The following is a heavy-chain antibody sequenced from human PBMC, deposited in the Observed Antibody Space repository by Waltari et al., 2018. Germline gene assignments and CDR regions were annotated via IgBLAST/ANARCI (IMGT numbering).Heavy chain of an antibody. D-gene: IGHD1-26*01. Sequence: QVQLQESGPGLVKSSETLSLTCTVSGDPMTTFYWSWIRQPPGKTLEWIGYIVYSGTTSYNPSLKRRVTLSLDTSKNQFSLSLKSVTAADTAIYYCARHRGASFDSWGQGTLVTVSS. V-gene: IGHV4-59*08. CDR2: IVYSGTT. J-gene: IGHJ4*02. CDR3: ARHRGASFDS. CDR1: GDPMTTFY.